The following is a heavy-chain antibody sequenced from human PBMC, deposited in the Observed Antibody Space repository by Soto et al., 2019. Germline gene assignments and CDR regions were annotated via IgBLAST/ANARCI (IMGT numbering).Heavy chain of an antibody. CDR1: GYTFTSYY. D-gene: IGHD2-15*01. CDR2: INPNNGDT. Sequence: GASVKVSCKASGYTFTSYYIHWVRQAPGQGLEWMGWINPNNGDTASAQKFQGRVTMTRDTSISTAYLDLNWLRSDDTAVYFCARSLPPSRWFSFDYWGRGALVTVSS. CDR3: ARSLPPSRWFSFDY. V-gene: IGHV1-2*02. J-gene: IGHJ4*02.